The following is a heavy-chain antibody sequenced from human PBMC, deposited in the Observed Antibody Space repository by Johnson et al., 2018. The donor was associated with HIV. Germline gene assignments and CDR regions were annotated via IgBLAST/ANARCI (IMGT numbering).Heavy chain of an antibody. J-gene: IGHJ3*02. CDR1: GFTFSAYT. CDR3: AREATVTLLHQWAFDI. V-gene: IGHV3-48*01. Sequence: MQLVESGGGLVQPGGSLRLSCAASGFTFSAYTMNWVRQAPGKGLEWVSYISSGSTTIFSADSVTGRFTISRDNAKMSLYLQMNNLSAEDTAVYYCAREATVTLLHQWAFDIWGQGTMVTVSS. D-gene: IGHD4-17*01. CDR2: ISSGSTTI.